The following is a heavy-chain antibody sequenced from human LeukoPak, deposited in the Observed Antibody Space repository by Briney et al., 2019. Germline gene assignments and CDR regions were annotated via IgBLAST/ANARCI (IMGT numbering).Heavy chain of an antibody. J-gene: IGHJ4*02. D-gene: IGHD3-22*01. CDR1: GYSFTSYW. Sequence: GESLKISCKGSGYSFTSYWIGWVRQMPGKSLELVGVIYPGDSATRYSPSFQGQVTISADKSISTAYLQWSSLKASDTAMYYCVRRAASSGYYYFDYWGQGTLVTVSS. V-gene: IGHV5-51*01. CDR3: VRRAASSGYYYFDY. CDR2: IYPGDSAT.